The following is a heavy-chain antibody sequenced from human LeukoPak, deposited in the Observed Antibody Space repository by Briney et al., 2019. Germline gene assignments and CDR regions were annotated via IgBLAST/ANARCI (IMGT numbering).Heavy chain of an antibody. V-gene: IGHV3-23*01. D-gene: IGHD3-9*01. J-gene: IGHJ4*02. CDR1: GFTFSSYA. CDR3: AKGAYYDILTGYLLDY. CDR2: ISGSSGIT. Sequence: GGSLRLSCAATGFTFSSYAMTWVRQAPGEGLEWVSGISGSSGITYYADSVKGRFTISRDISKNMLYLQMNSLRAEDTAVHHCAKGAYYDILTGYLLDYWGQGTLVTVSS.